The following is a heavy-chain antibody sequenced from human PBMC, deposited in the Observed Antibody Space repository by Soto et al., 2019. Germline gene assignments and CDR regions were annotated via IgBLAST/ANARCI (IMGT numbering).Heavy chain of an antibody. J-gene: IGHJ6*02. CDR2: IFPRDSDT. D-gene: IGHD1-20*01. V-gene: IGHV5-51*01. CDR1: GYSFTNNW. Sequence: ESLKISCKASGYSFTNNWIGWVRQMPGKGLEWMGIIFPRDSDTRYSPSFQGQVTISADKSITTAYLQWSSLKASDTAIYYCARHPHNTSPAGFYYYGMDLWGQGTTVTVSS. CDR3: ARHPHNTSPAGFYYYGMDL.